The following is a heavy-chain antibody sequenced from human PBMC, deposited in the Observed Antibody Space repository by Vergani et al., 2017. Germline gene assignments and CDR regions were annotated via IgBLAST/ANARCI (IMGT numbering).Heavy chain of an antibody. CDR3: ARGGGLTIFGVVIQNWFDP. D-gene: IGHD3-3*01. V-gene: IGHV1-2*02. J-gene: IGHJ5*02. Sequence: QVQLVQSGAEVKKPGASVKVSCKVSGYPLTELSMHWVRQAPGKGLEWMGWINPNSGGTNYAQKFQGRVTMTRDTSTSTVYMELSSLRSEDTAVYYCARGGGLTIFGVVIQNWFDPWGQGTLVTVSS. CDR1: GYPLTELS. CDR2: INPNSGGT.